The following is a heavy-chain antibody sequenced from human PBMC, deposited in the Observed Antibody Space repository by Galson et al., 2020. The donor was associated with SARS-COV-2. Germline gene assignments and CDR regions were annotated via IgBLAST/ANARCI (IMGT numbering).Heavy chain of an antibody. CDR2: ITSSSTT. CDR1: GFTFSSYN. Sequence: QAGGFLRLSCAASGFTFSSYNMNWVRQAPGKGLEWVSFITSSSTTYYADSVKGRFTISRDNAKNSLYLQMSGLRDDDTALYYCSRGLSSSWPFSDFWGQGALVTVSS. CDR3: SRGLSSSWPFSDF. D-gene: IGHD6-13*01. J-gene: IGHJ4*02. V-gene: IGHV3-48*02.